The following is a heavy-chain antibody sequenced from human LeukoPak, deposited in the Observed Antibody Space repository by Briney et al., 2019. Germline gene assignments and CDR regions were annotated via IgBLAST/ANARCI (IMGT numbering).Heavy chain of an antibody. CDR2: ISYDGSNK. Sequence: GGSLRLSCAASGFTFSSYGMHWVRQAPGKGLEWVAVISYDGSNKYYADSVKGRFTISRDNSKNTLYLQMNSLRAEDTAEYYCAKDWNYDRYFDYWGQGTLVTVSS. CDR3: AKDWNYDRYFDY. CDR1: GFTFSSYG. D-gene: IGHD1-7*01. J-gene: IGHJ4*02. V-gene: IGHV3-30*18.